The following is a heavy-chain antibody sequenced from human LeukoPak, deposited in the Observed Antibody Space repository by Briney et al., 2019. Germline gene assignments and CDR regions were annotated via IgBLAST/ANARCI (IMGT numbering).Heavy chain of an antibody. V-gene: IGHV3-72*01. CDR1: GLSLSDHI. J-gene: IGHJ3*02. CDR3: TRDGVQSGNTAFDI. D-gene: IGHD1-1*01. Sequence: GGSLRLSFTASGLSLSDHIIDWVRQAPGKGLEWVGRSRRKSMSYTTEYAASVKGRFTLSRDDSQNSLYLQMDSLETEDTAVYFCTRDGVQSGNTAFDIRGQGTMVTVYS. CDR2: SRRKSMSYTT.